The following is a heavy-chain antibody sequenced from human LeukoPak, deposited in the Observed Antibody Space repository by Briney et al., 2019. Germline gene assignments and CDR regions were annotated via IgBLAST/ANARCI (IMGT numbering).Heavy chain of an antibody. CDR3: AREEEYYDFWSGYSN. V-gene: IGHV3-7*01. CDR1: GFTFSSYW. CDR2: IKQDGGEK. D-gene: IGHD3-3*01. J-gene: IGHJ4*02. Sequence: GGSLRLSCAASGFTFSSYWMSWVRQAPGKGLEWVANIKQDGGEKYYVGSVKGRFTISRDNAKNSLYLQMNSLRAEDTAVYYCAREEEYYDFWSGYSNWGQGTLVTVSS.